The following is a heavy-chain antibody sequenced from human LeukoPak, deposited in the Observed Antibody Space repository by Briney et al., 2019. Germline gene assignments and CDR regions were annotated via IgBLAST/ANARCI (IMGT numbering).Heavy chain of an antibody. D-gene: IGHD5-24*01. Sequence: SETLSLTCTVSGGSISSSSYYWGWIRQPPGKGLEWIGSIYYSGSTNYNPSLKSRVTISVDTSKNQFSLKLSSVTAADTAVYYCARGRSNGYNYAGRVYFDYWGQGTLVTVSS. V-gene: IGHV4-39*07. CDR3: ARGRSNGYNYAGRVYFDY. J-gene: IGHJ4*02. CDR1: GGSISSSSYY. CDR2: IYYSGST.